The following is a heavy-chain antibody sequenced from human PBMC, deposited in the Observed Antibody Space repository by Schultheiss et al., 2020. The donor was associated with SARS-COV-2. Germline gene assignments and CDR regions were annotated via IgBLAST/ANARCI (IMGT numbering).Heavy chain of an antibody. CDR2: IYYSGST. V-gene: IGHV4-59*12. Sequence: SETLSLTCTVSGDSISSYYWSWIRQPPGKGLEWIGYIYYSGSTNYNPSLKSRVTMSVDTSKNQFSLKLSSVTAADTAVYYCARYGGNSGFDYWGQGTLVTVSS. D-gene: IGHD4-23*01. CDR1: GDSISSYY. CDR3: ARYGGNSGFDY. J-gene: IGHJ4*02.